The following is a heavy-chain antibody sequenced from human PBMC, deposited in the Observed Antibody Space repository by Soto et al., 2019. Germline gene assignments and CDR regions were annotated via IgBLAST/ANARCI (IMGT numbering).Heavy chain of an antibody. CDR1: GGTFSSYA. Sequence: ASVKVSCKASGGTFSSYAISWVRQAPGQGLEWMGGIIPIFGTANYAQKFQGRVTITADESTSAAYMELSSLRSEDTAVYYCARNRGIVYDYWGQGTLVTVSS. CDR2: IIPIFGTA. V-gene: IGHV1-69*13. J-gene: IGHJ4*02. D-gene: IGHD2-8*01. CDR3: ARNRGIVYDY.